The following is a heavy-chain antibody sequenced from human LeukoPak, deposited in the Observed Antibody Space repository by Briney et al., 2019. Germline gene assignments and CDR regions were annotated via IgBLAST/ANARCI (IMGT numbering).Heavy chain of an antibody. CDR1: GYTFTSYY. J-gene: IGHJ3*02. CDR2: INPSGGST. Sequence: GASVKVSCKASGYTFTSYYMHWVRQAPGQGLEWMGIINPSGGSTSYAQKFQGRVTMTRDTSTSTAYMELRSLRSDDTAVYYCARRSLSDRFDIWGQGTMVTVSS. V-gene: IGHV1-46*01. CDR3: ARRSLSDRFDI. D-gene: IGHD3-10*01.